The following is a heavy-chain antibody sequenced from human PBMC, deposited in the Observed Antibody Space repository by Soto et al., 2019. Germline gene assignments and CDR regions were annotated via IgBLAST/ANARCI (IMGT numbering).Heavy chain of an antibody. D-gene: IGHD3-9*01. CDR2: IYYSGST. CDR3: ARATRLVSPNAWFDP. Sequence: SETLSLTCTVSGGSISSGGYYWSWIREHAGKGLEWIGYIYYSGSTYYNPSLKSRVTISVDTSKTQFSLKLSSVTAADTAASYCARATRLVSPNAWFDPWGQGTLVTVSS. V-gene: IGHV4-31*03. J-gene: IGHJ5*02. CDR1: GGSISSGGYY.